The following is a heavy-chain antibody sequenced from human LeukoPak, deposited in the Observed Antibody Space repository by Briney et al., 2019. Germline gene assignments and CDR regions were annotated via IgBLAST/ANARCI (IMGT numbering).Heavy chain of an antibody. J-gene: IGHJ4*02. CDR2: LLDSWRT. Sequence: SETLSLTCTVSGASMSTHYWSWFRQPPGKGLEWIGYLLDSWRTKDNPSLQSRVTLSADTSKNQFSLRLTSVTAADTAVYYCATIRRGSIYGYFDFWGQGILVTVSS. D-gene: IGHD5-18*01. CDR1: GASMSTHY. CDR3: ATIRRGSIYGYFDF. V-gene: IGHV4-59*11.